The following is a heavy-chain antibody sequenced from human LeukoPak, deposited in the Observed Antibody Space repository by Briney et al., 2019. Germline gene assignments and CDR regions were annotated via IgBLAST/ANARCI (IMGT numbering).Heavy chain of an antibody. J-gene: IGHJ4*02. CDR2: IRGSGET. V-gene: IGHV3-66*01. CDR3: AKNPARIGPYFDY. CDR1: GFSVSNYY. Sequence: GGSLRLSCAVSGFSVSNYYMNWVRQAPGKGLEWVSLIRGSGETFYADSVKGRFTISRDNSKNTLYLQMNSLRAEDTAVYYCAKNPARIGPYFDYWGQGTLVTVSS. D-gene: IGHD2-15*01.